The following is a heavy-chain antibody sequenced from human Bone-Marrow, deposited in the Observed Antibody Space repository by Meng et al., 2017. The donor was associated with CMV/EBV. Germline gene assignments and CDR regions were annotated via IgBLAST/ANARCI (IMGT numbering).Heavy chain of an antibody. Sequence: ASVKVSCKASGYTFTGYYMLWVRQAPRQGLEWMGWINPNSGGTNYAQKFQGRVTMTRDTSTSTVYMEPSSLRSEATAVYYCARRASDSIGYYPLNWFYPWGQGTLVTVSS. CDR2: INPNSGGT. CDR1: GYTFTGYY. J-gene: IGHJ5*02. D-gene: IGHD3-22*01. V-gene: IGHV1-2*02. CDR3: ARRASDSIGYYPLNWFYP.